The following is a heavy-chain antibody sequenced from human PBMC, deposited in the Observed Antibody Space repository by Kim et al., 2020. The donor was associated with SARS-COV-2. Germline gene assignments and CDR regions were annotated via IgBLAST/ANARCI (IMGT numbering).Heavy chain of an antibody. CDR3: ARARGGTMIVVVIGAFDI. CDR1: GGSISSGGYY. V-gene: IGHV4-31*03. J-gene: IGHJ3*02. CDR2: IYYSGST. Sequence: SETLSLTCTVSGGSISSGGYYWSWIRQHPGKGLEWIGYIYYSGSTYYNPSLKSRVTISVYTSKNQFSLKLSSVTAADTAVYYCARARGGTMIVVVIGAFDIWGQGTMVTVSS. D-gene: IGHD3-22*01.